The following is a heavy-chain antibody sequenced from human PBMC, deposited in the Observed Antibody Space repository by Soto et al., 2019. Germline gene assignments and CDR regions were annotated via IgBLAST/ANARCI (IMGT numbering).Heavy chain of an antibody. D-gene: IGHD1-20*01. V-gene: IGHV4-38-2*02. CDR3: ARGEPRYNWNYFDY. J-gene: IGHJ4*02. Sequence: SETLSLTCTVSGYSISSGYYWGWIRQPPGKGLEWIGSIYHSGSTYYNPSLKSRVTISVDTSKNQFSLKLSSVTAADTAVYYCARGEPRYNWNYFDYWGQGTLVTVSS. CDR1: GYSISSGYY. CDR2: IYHSGST.